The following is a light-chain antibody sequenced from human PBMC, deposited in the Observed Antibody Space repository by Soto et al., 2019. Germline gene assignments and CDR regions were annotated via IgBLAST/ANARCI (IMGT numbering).Light chain of an antibody. CDR1: SSDVGAYDV. V-gene: IGLV2-14*03. CDR2: EVS. CDR3: SSHPTSNKRV. Sequence: QSALTQPASGSGSPGQSIAISCTGTSSDVGAYDVVSWYQQHPDKAPKLLIYEVSNRPSGVSDRFSGSKSVNPATLTISGLQAEDEADYYCSSHPTSNKRVFGTGTKLTVL. J-gene: IGLJ1*01.